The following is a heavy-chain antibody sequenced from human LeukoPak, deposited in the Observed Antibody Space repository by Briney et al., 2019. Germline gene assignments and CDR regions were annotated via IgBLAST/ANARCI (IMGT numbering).Heavy chain of an antibody. CDR1: GGSFSGYY. J-gene: IGHJ3*02. D-gene: IGHD2-2*01. Sequence: SETLSLTCAVYGGSFSGYYWSWIRQPPGKGLEWIGEINHSGSTNYNPSLKSRVTISVDTSKNQFSLKLSSVTAADTAVYYCASNQPLVTYAFDIWGQGTMVTVSS. V-gene: IGHV4-34*01. CDR2: INHSGST. CDR3: ASNQPLVTYAFDI.